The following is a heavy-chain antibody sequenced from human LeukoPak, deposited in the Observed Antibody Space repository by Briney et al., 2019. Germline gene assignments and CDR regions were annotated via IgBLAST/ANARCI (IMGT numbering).Heavy chain of an antibody. V-gene: IGHV3-64D*06. Sequence: PGGSLRLSCSASGFTFNTHAMHWVRQAPGKGLEYVSAISTDGGGTYYADSVKGRFTIFRDNSKNTLYLQMSSLRAGDTAVYYCVRYGNSCYDPWGQGTLVTVSS. CDR3: VRYGNSCYDP. D-gene: IGHD6-13*01. CDR1: GFTFNTHA. J-gene: IGHJ5*02. CDR2: ISTDGGGT.